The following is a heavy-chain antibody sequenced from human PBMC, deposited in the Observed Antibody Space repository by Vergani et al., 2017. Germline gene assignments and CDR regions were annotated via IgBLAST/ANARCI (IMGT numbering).Heavy chain of an antibody. D-gene: IGHD3-3*01. V-gene: IGHV3-7*01. CDR2: IKQDGSEK. Sequence: EVQLVESGGGLVQPGGSLRLSCAASGFTFSSYWMSWVRQAPGKGLEWVANIKQDGSEKYYVDSVKGRFTISRDNAKNSLYLQMNSLRAEDTAVYYCARGPYDFWSGYWGMLYYYMDVWGKGTTVTVSS. CDR1: GFTFSSYW. J-gene: IGHJ6*03. CDR3: ARGPYDFWSGYWGMLYYYMDV.